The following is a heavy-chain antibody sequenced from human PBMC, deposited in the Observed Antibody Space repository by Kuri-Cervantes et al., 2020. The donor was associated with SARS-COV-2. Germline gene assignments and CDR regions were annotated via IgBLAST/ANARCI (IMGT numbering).Heavy chain of an antibody. CDR1: SGLISSYY. CDR3: ARDNYDFWSGYYGWLRSPLDY. CDR2: IYYSGST. Sequence: SETLSLTSILASGLISSYYGSWIRQPPGKGLEWNGYIYYSGSTNYNPSLKSRVTISVDTSKNQFSLKLCSVTAADTAVYYCARDNYDFWSGYYGWLRSPLDYWGQGTLVTVSS. V-gene: IGHV4-59*08. J-gene: IGHJ4*02. D-gene: IGHD3-3*01.